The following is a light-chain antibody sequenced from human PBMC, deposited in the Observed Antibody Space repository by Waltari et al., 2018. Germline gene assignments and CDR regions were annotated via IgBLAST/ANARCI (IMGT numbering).Light chain of an antibody. CDR1: QSVLYSSNNRNY. Sequence: DIVMTQSPDSLAVSLCERATINCKSSQSVLYSSNNRNYLAWYQQKPGQSPKLVIYWASTRESGVPDRFSGSGSGTDFTLTISSLQAEDVATYYCQQYYTTPWTFGQGTKVEIK. CDR3: QQYYTTPWT. J-gene: IGKJ1*01. CDR2: WAS. V-gene: IGKV4-1*01.